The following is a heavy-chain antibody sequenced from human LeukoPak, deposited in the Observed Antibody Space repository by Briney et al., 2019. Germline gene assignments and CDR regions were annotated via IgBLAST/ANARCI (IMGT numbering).Heavy chain of an antibody. D-gene: IGHD3-9*01. V-gene: IGHV1-8*01. CDR2: TNPGNGDT. J-gene: IGHJ4*02. Sequence: ASVPVTCQSSGYTFPPHDLTWVRQPTAQGLAWMGWTNPGNGDTAYAQKFQGRVTMTRDTSMSTAYMELNNLGSEDTAIYYCARGLGDYNTDWFPVSGYWGQGTPVTVSS. CDR1: GYTFPPHD. CDR3: ARGLGDYNTDWFPVSGY.